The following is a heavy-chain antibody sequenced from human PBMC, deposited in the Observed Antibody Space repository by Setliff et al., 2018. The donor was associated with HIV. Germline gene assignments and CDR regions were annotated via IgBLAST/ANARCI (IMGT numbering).Heavy chain of an antibody. J-gene: IGHJ6*02. D-gene: IGHD1-26*01. V-gene: IGHV3-7*01. CDR2: IKGDGSET. CDR1: GFTFNNYW. CDR3: ARDTAELLGLYYYYGMDV. Sequence: GGSLRLSCESSGFTFNNYWMSWVRQAPGKRPEWVANIKGDGSETYYVDSVKGRFTISRDNAKNSLYLQMNSLRAEDTAVYYCARDTAELLGLYYYYGMDVWGQGTTVTVSS.